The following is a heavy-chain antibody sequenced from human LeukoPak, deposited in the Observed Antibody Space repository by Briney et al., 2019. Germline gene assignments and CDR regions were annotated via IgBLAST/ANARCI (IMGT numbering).Heavy chain of an antibody. J-gene: IGHJ4*02. D-gene: IGHD6-19*01. CDR1: GYTFTNFG. CDR2: ISAYNGHT. Sequence: ASVKVSCKASGYTFTNFGFSWVRQAPGQGIEWMGWISAYNGHTNYAHKFQGRVTMPTDTSTNTAYMELRSLRSDDTAVYYCARDKDMGAVAGTFDFWGQGTLVTVSS. CDR3: ARDKDMGAVAGTFDF. V-gene: IGHV1-18*01.